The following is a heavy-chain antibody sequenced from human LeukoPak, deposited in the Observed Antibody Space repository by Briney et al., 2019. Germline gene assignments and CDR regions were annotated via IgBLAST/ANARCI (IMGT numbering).Heavy chain of an antibody. CDR3: ARKRGYYFDY. D-gene: IGHD3-16*01. V-gene: IGHV4-59*05. J-gene: IGHJ4*02. CDR1: GGSISGYH. CDR2: IYYSGST. Sequence: PSETLSLTCNVSGGSISGYHWSWIRQPPGKGLEWIGSIYYSGSTNYNPSLKSRVAISVDTSKNQFSLKLSSVTAADTAVFYCARKRGYYFDYWGQGTLVTVSS.